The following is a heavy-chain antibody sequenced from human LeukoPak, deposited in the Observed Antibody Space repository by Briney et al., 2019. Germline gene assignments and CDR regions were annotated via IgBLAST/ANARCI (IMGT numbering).Heavy chain of an antibody. Sequence: PSETLSLTCTVSGDSISSYYWNWIRQPPGKGLEWIGYIYDSGSTNYNPSLKSRVTISVDTSKNQFSLKLSSVTAADTAVYYCARGHSSGWIDYWGQGTLVTVSS. CDR2: IYDSGST. D-gene: IGHD6-19*01. V-gene: IGHV4-59*08. J-gene: IGHJ4*02. CDR3: ARGHSSGWIDY. CDR1: GDSISSYY.